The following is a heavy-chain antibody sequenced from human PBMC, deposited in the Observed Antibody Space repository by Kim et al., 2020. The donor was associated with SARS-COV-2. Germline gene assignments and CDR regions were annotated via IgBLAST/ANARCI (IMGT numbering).Heavy chain of an antibody. D-gene: IGHD5-18*01. J-gene: IGHJ4*02. CDR2: INHSGST. Sequence: SETLSLTCAVYGGSFSGYYWSWIRQPPGKGLEWIGEINHSGSTNYNPSLKSRVTISVDTSKNQFSLKLSSVTAADTAVYYCARGPVELQLGPGYYFDYWGQGTLVTVSS. CDR1: GGSFSGYY. CDR3: ARGPVELQLGPGYYFDY. V-gene: IGHV4-34*01.